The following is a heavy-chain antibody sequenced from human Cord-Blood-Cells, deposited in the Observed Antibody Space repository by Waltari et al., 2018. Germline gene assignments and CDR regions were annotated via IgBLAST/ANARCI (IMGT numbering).Heavy chain of an antibody. CDR2: IYYSGST. CDR1: GGSISSSSYY. V-gene: IGHV4-39*01. CDR3: ARHRAPYYDILTGYYDY. D-gene: IGHD3-9*01. J-gene: IGHJ4*02. Sequence: QLQLQESGPGLVKPSETLSLTCPVSGGSISSSSYYWGWIRQPPGKGLEWIGSIYYSGSTYYNPSLKSRVTISVDTSKNQFSLKLSSVTAADTAVYYCARHRAPYYDILTGYYDYWGQGTLVTVSS.